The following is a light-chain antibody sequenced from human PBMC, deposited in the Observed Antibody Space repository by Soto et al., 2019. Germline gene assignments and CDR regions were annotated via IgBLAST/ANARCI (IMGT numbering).Light chain of an antibody. Sequence: EIVLTHSPDTLAVSPWEVATLSCWASQSVTSNLAWYQQKRGPAPRLLIYAASTRATGVPARFSGSGSGTDFTLTISRLEPEDFAVYYCQQYGNSPQTFGQGTKVDIK. CDR2: AAS. CDR3: QQYGNSPQT. J-gene: IGKJ1*01. V-gene: IGKV3-20*01. CDR1: QSVTSN.